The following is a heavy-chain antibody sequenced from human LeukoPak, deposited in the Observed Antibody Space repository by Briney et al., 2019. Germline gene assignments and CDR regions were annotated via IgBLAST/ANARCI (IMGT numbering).Heavy chain of an antibody. CDR2: INHSGST. CDR3: ARGLLGSFWSGYYGFDY. D-gene: IGHD3-3*01. V-gene: IGHV4-34*01. CDR1: GGSFSGYY. Sequence: PSETLSLTCAVYGGSFSGYYWSWIRQPPGKGLEWIGEINHSGSTNYNPSLKSRVTISVDTSKNQFSLKLSSVTAAGTAVYYCARGLLGSFWSGYYGFDYWGQGTLVTVSS. J-gene: IGHJ4*02.